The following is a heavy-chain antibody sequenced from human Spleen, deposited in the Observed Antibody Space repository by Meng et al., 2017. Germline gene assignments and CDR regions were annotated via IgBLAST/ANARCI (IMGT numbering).Heavy chain of an antibody. J-gene: IGHJ4*02. D-gene: IGHD2-2*01. CDR3: ARTYCSTTSCYSHPIDF. CDR1: GYTFTIYT. V-gene: IGHV1-18*01. CDR2: INTYSGNT. Sequence: QVQLVQSGSELKEPGASVKVSCKASGYTFTIYTMNWVRQAPGQGLDWMGWINTYSGNTNYAQKLQGRVTMTTDTSSSTVYMELRTLTSDDTAVYYCARTYCSTTSCYSHPIDFWGQGTLVTVSS.